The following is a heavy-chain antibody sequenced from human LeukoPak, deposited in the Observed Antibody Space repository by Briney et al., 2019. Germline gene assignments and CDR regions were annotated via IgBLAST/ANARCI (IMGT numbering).Heavy chain of an antibody. CDR3: ARDLTVATIG. V-gene: IGHV3-21*01. D-gene: IGHD5-12*01. CDR2: ISSSSSYI. Sequence: KTGGSLRLSCAASGFTFSSYSMNWVRQAPGKGLEWVSSISSSSSYIYYADSVKGRFTISRDNSKTSLYLQMNSLRAQDTAVYYCARDLTVATIGWGQGTLVTVSS. J-gene: IGHJ4*02. CDR1: GFTFSSYS.